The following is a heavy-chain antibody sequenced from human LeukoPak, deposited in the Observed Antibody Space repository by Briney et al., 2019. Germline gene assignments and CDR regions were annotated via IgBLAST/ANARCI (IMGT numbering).Heavy chain of an antibody. CDR3: ARDSYYYGSGIDY. D-gene: IGHD3-10*01. V-gene: IGHV4-59*01. J-gene: IGHJ4*02. CDR1: GGSISSYY. CDR2: ISYSGST. Sequence: SETLSLTCTVSGGSISSYYWSWIRQPPGKGLEWIGYISYSGSTNYNPSLKGRVTISVDTSKNQFSLNLSSVAAADTAVYYCARDSYYYGSGIDYWGQGALVTVSS.